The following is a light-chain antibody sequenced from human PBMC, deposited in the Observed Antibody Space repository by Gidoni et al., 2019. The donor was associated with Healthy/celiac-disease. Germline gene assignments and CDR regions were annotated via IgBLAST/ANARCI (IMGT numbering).Light chain of an antibody. V-gene: IGKV4-1*01. CDR2: CAS. CDR1: QSVLYSSNNKNY. CDR3: QQYYSSPVT. Sequence: DFVMPQSPDSRAVSVGERATINSKSSQSVLYSSNNKNYLAWYQQKPGQPPKLLIYCASTRQSGVPARFSGSGSGTDFTLTISSLQAEDVAVYYCQQYYSSPVTFGPGTKVDIK. J-gene: IGKJ3*01.